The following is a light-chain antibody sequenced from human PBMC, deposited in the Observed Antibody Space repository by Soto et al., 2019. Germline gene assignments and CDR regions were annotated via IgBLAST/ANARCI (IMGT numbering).Light chain of an antibody. V-gene: IGLV2-14*01. CDR3: SSYTTGGSYV. J-gene: IGLJ1*01. Sequence: QSVLTQPASVSGSPGLSIAISCTGTSRDVGGYNSVSWYQQQPGKVPKLMIYDVSNRPSGVSNRFSGSKSGNTASLTNSGLQAEDEGDYYCSSYTTGGSYVFGTGTKLTVL. CDR1: SRDVGGYNS. CDR2: DVS.